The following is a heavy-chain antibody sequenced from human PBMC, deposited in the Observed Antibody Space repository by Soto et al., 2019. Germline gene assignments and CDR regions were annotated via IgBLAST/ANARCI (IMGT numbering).Heavy chain of an antibody. V-gene: IGHV4-31*03. CDR3: ARQNQYSTGSSLFDF. CDR2: IYYNGSP. D-gene: IGHD2-8*02. CDR1: DGSISSGAYY. J-gene: IGHJ4*02. Sequence: SETLSLTCTGSDGSISSGAYYWSWIRQRPGKGLEWIGHIYYNGSPYYNPSLRGRVTISVHTSNDQFSLELNSVTAADTAVYFCARQNQYSTGSSLFDFWGQGILVSVSS.